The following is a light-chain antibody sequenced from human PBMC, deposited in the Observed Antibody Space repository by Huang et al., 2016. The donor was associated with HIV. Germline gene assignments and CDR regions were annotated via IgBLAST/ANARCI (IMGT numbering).Light chain of an antibody. CDR1: QSVSSN. V-gene: IGKV3-15*01. J-gene: IGKJ1*01. Sequence: EIVMTQSPATLSVSPGESATLSCKASQSVSSNLAWYQQKPGQAPRLLIDGASTRATSIPARFSGSGSGTEFTLTISSLQSEDFAVYYCQQYNNWPPWTFGQGTKVEIK. CDR2: GAS. CDR3: QQYNNWPPWT.